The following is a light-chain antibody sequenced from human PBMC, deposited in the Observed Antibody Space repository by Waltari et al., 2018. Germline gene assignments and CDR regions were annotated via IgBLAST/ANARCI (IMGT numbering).Light chain of an antibody. J-gene: IGKJ1*01. CDR1: QSVGRS. Sequence: EIVLTQSPGTLFLSPGERATLSCRASQSVGRSLAWYQQIPGQAPRLLFYGASSRATGIPDRFSGSGSGTDFSLTISRLEPEDFAVYFCQHYVRLPATFGQGTKVAI. V-gene: IGKV3-20*01. CDR3: QHYVRLPAT. CDR2: GAS.